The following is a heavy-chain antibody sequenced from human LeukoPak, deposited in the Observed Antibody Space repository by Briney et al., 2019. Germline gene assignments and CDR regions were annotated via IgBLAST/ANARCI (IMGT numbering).Heavy chain of an antibody. V-gene: IGHV3-7*01. CDR3: VRERYRGSDY. D-gene: IGHD3-10*01. CDR1: GFNFRAYL. J-gene: IGHJ4*02. Sequence: GGSLRLSCITSGFNFRAYLMSWVRQAPGKGLEWVATIKEDGNEKYYVDSVKGRFTISRDNAKNSLYPQMNSLRVEDTAVFYCVRERYRGSDYWGQGTLVTVSS. CDR2: IKEDGNEK.